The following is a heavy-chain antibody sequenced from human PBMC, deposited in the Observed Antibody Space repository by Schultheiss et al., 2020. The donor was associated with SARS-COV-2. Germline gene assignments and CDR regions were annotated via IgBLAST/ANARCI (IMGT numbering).Heavy chain of an antibody. J-gene: IGHJ4*02. D-gene: IGHD5-18*01. CDR3: AGSGYRYGARW. CDR2: IHDSGST. CDR1: GGSITTDY. V-gene: IGHV4-59*01. Sequence: ESLKISCTVSGGSITTDYWSWFRQPPGKGLEWIGYIHDSGSTNHNPSLKSRVITSLDTSRNQFSLRLSSVTAADTAFYYCAGSGYRYGARWWGQGILVTVSS.